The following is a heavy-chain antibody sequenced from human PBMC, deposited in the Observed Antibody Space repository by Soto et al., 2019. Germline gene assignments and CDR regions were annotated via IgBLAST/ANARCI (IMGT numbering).Heavy chain of an antibody. J-gene: IGHJ4*02. CDR2: IIPIFGTA. CDR3: ARTWTPLWSVFDY. CDR1: GGTFSSYA. Sequence: PSVKVSCKASGGTFSSYAISWVRQAPGQGLEWMGGIIPIFGTANYAQKFQGRVTITADESTSTAYMELSSLRSEDTAVYYCARTWTPLWSVFDYWGQGTLVTVSS. D-gene: IGHD5-18*01. V-gene: IGHV1-69*01.